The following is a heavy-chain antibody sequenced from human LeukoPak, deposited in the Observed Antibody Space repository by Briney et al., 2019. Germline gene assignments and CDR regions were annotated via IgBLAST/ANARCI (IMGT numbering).Heavy chain of an antibody. CDR1: GFTFSSYG. Sequence: GGSLRLSCAASGFTFSSYGMHWVRQAPGKGLEWGTVIRYDGSNKYYADSVKGRFTISRDNSKNTLYLQVTSLRAEDTAVYYCAKGSREKYSYGLDACAIWAEGTILRVSS. V-gene: IGHV3-30*02. CDR3: AKGSREKYSYGLDACAI. J-gene: IGHJ3*02. D-gene: IGHD5-18*01. CDR2: IRYDGSNK.